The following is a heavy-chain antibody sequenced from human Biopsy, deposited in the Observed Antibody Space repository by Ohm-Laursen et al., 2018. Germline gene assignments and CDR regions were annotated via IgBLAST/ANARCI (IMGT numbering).Heavy chain of an antibody. V-gene: IGHV1-2*02. CDR3: AKGQDLRGGAEYFQH. CDR1: GYTFTGQY. D-gene: IGHD2-15*01. J-gene: IGHJ1*01. Sequence: ESSVKVSCKASGYTFTGQYLHWVRQVPGQGLEWMGWINPHSGTTKFAQDFQGRVTMTRDTSITTAYMELRRLRSDDTVVYYCAKGQDLRGGAEYFQHWGQGALVTVSS. CDR2: INPHSGTT.